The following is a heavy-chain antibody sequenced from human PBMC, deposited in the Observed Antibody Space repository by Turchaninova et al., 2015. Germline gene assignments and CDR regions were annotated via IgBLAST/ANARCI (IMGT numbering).Heavy chain of an antibody. CDR2: IYSGGST. Sequence: EVQLVATGGGLIQPGGSLRLSGAASGFSGSSNYMSVVRQAPGKVLEWVSVIYSGGSTYYADSVKGRFTISRDNSKNTLYLQMNSLRAEDTAVYYCARAPTVTTYQYYFDYWGQGTLVTVSS. D-gene: IGHD4-17*01. CDR1: GFSGSSNY. J-gene: IGHJ4*02. V-gene: IGHV3-53*02. CDR3: ARAPTVTTYQYYFDY.